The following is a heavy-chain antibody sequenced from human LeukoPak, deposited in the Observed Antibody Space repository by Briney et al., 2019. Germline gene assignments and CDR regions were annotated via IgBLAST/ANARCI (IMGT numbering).Heavy chain of an antibody. J-gene: IGHJ4*02. CDR1: GGSFSGYY. D-gene: IGHD5-24*01. CDR3: AQMATRNYFDY. V-gene: IGHV4-34*01. CDR2: INHSGST. Sequence: KPSETLSLTCAVYGGSFSGYYWSWIRQPPGKGLEWIGEINHSGSTNYNPSLKSRVTISVDTSKNQFSLKLSSVTAADTAVYYCAQMATRNYFDYWGQGTLVTVSS.